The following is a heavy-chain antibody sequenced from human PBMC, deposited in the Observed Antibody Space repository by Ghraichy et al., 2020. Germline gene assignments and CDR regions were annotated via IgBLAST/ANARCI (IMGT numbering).Heavy chain of an antibody. CDR2: ISYDGSNK. CDR3: ARDHDIVVVPAASEGKDYYYGMDV. CDR1: GFTFSSYA. Sequence: GGSLRLSCAASGFTFSSYAMHWVRQAPGKGLEWVAVISYDGSNKYYADSMKGRFTISRDNSKNTLYLQMNSLRAEDTAVYYCARDHDIVVVPAASEGKDYYYGMDVWGQGTTVTVSS. V-gene: IGHV3-30-3*01. J-gene: IGHJ6*02. D-gene: IGHD2-2*01.